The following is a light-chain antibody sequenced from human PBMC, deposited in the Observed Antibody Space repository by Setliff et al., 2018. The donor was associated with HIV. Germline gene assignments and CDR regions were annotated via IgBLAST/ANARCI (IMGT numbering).Light chain of an antibody. CDR1: TSDVGGFTY. J-gene: IGLJ3*02. Sequence: QSALTQPASVSGSPGQSITISCTAATSDVGGFTYVSWYQQHPGKAPKLMIYDVTHRPSGVSNRFSGSKSGNTASLTISGPQAEDEADYYCSSYTTNTDVFGGGTKVTVL. CDR3: SSYTTNTDV. V-gene: IGLV2-14*03. CDR2: DVT.